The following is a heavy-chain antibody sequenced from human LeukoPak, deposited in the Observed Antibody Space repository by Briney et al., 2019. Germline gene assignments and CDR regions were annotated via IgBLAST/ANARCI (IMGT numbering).Heavy chain of an antibody. CDR2: INHSGST. D-gene: IGHD3-10*01. CDR3: ARGDTAYYYGSGSYYGMDV. Sequence: SETLSLTCAVYGGSFRGYYWSWIRQPPGKGLEWVGEINHSGSTNYNPSLKSRVTISVDTSKNQFSLKLSSVTAADTAVYYCARGDTAYYYGSGSYYGMDVWAKGPRSPSP. J-gene: IGHJ6*02. V-gene: IGHV4-34*01. CDR1: GGSFRGYY.